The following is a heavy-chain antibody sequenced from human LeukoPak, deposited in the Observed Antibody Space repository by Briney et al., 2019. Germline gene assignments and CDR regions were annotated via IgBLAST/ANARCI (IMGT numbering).Heavy chain of an antibody. CDR2: INSDGSST. CDR1: GFTFSSYW. V-gene: IGHV3-74*01. J-gene: IGHJ6*02. D-gene: IGHD2-15*01. CDR3: ARVAQHCSGGSCYPTTYYYYGMDV. Sequence: PGGSLRLSCAASGFTFSSYWMHWVRQAPGKGLVWVSRINSDGSSTSYADSVKGRFTISRDNAKNTLYLQMNSLRAEDTAVYHCARVAQHCSGGSCYPTTYYYYGMDVWGQGTTVTVSS.